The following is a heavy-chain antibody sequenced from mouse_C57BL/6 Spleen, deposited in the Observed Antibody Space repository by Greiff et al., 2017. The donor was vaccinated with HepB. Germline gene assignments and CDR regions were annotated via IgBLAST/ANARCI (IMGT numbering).Heavy chain of an antibody. D-gene: IGHD1-1*01. CDR2: IYPGSGNT. V-gene: IGHV1-76*01. CDR3: ARSRYGSSYGYFDV. Sequence: QVQLKQSGAELVRPGASVKLSCKASGYTFTDYYINWVKQRPGQGLEWSARIYPGSGNTYYNEKFKGKATLTAEKSSSTAYMQLSSLTSEDSAVFFCARSRYGSSYGYFDVWGAGTTVAVSS. CDR1: GYTFTDYY. J-gene: IGHJ1*01.